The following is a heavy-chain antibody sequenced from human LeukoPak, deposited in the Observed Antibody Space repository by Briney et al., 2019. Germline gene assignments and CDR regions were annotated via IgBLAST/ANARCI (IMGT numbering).Heavy chain of an antibody. CDR1: GGSISSSNW. Sequence: PSGTLSLTYAVSGGSISSSNWWSWVRQPPGKGLEWIGEIYHSGSTNYNPSLKSRVTISVDKSKNQFSLKLSSVTAADTAVYYCARAVGYCSSTSCWPYWGQGTLVTVSS. V-gene: IGHV4-4*02. J-gene: IGHJ4*02. CDR2: IYHSGST. D-gene: IGHD2-2*01. CDR3: ARAVGYCSSTSCWPY.